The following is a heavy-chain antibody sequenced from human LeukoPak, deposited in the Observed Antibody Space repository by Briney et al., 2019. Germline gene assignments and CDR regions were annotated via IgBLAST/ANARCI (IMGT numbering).Heavy chain of an antibody. V-gene: IGHV4-34*01. Sequence: SETLSLTCAVYGGSFSGYYWSWIRQPPGKGLEWIGEINHSGSTKYNPSLKSRVTISVDTSKNQFSLKLSSVTAADTAVYYCARGHYDILTGYRYWGQGTLVTVSS. D-gene: IGHD3-9*01. CDR2: INHSGST. J-gene: IGHJ4*02. CDR3: ARGHYDILTGYRY. CDR1: GGSFSGYY.